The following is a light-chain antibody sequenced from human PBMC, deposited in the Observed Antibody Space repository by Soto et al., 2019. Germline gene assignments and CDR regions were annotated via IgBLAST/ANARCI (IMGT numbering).Light chain of an antibody. CDR3: QQTYSTLSIT. CDR2: AAS. V-gene: IGKV1-39*01. Sequence: DIQMTQSPSSLSASVGDRVTITCRASESIARHLNWYQQKPGKAPKLLIYAASSLQNGVPSRFRGGGSGTDFTLLISNLQPEDFATYYCQQTYSTLSITFGQGTRLEIK. J-gene: IGKJ5*01. CDR1: ESIARH.